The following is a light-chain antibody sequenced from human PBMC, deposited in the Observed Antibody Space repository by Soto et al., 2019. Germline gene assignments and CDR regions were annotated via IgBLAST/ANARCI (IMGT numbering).Light chain of an antibody. CDR3: QQYNNWPRT. V-gene: IGKV3-15*01. CDR2: GAS. CDR1: QSVTNY. Sequence: EIVMTQSPATLSVSPGERATLSCRATQSVTNYIAWYQQRPGQAPRLLIYGASTRATGIPARFSGSGSGTEFTLTISSLQSEDFAVYYCQQYNNWPRTFGQGTKVDIK. J-gene: IGKJ1*01.